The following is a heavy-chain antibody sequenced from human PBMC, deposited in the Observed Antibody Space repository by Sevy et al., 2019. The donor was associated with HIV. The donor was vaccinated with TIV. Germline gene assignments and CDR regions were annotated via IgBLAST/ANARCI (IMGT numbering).Heavy chain of an antibody. CDR1: GFTFSNAW. V-gene: IGHV3-15*01. J-gene: IGHJ3*02. Sequence: GGSLRLSCAASGFTFSNAWMSWVRQAPGKGLEWVGRIRSKVDGGTTDYAAPVKGRFTISRDDSKNTLHLQMNSLQTADKAGYYCSNDYNAYRAAFDIWGQGTMVTVSS. CDR3: SNDYNAYRAAFDI. D-gene: IGHD4-4*01. CDR2: IRSKVDGGTT.